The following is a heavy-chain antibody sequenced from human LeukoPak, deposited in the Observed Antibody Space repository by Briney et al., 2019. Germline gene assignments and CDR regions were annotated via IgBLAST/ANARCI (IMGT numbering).Heavy chain of an antibody. CDR2: IIPIFGTA. J-gene: IGHJ6*02. CDR3: ARDRGRRKYYYGMDV. V-gene: IGHV1-69*13. D-gene: IGHD1-1*01. Sequence: GASVKVSCKASGGTFSSYAISWVRQAPGQGLEWMGGIIPIFGTANYAQKFQGRVTITADESTSTAYMELSSLRSEDTAVYYCARDRGRRKYYYGMDVWGQGTTVTVSS. CDR1: GGTFSSYA.